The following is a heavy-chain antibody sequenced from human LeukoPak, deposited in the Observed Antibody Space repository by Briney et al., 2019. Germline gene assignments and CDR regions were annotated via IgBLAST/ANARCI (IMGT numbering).Heavy chain of an antibody. D-gene: IGHD2-2*01. J-gene: IGHJ4*02. CDR2: IWYDGSIE. Sequence: GGSLRLSCAASGFTFSSYDMHWVRQAPGKGLEWVALIWYDGSIEYYADSVKGRFAISRDNSKNTLYLKMNSLRAEDTAVYYCARSMAYHDYWGQGTLVTVSS. V-gene: IGHV3-33*01. CDR1: GFTFSSYD. CDR3: ARSMAYHDY.